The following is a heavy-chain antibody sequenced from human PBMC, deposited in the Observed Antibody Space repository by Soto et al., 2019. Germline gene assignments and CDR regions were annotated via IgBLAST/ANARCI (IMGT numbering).Heavy chain of an antibody. CDR1: GFTFDDYG. V-gene: IGHV3-20*04. CDR2: INWNGGSK. D-gene: IGHD3-9*01. CDR3: ARDQGHYDILTGFRSGYNGMDV. Sequence: SCAASGFTFDDYGMSWVRQAPGKGLEWVSGINWNGGSKGYADSVKGRFTISRDNAKNSLYLQMNSLRAEDTALYYCARDQGHYDILTGFRSGYNGMDVWGQGTTVTVSS. J-gene: IGHJ6*02.